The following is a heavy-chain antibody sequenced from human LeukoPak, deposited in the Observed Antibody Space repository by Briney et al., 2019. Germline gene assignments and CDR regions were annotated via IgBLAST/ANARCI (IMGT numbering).Heavy chain of an antibody. CDR1: GFTFSSYA. D-gene: IGHD3-3*01. CDR3: ARALYYDFWSGSPDDAFDI. Sequence: GGSLRLSCAASGFTFSSYAMSWVRQVPGKGLEWVSSIGGGNGDTYYPDSVKGRFTISRDNAKNSLYLQMNSLRAEDTALYHCARALYYDFWSGSPDDAFDIWGQGTMVTVSS. CDR2: IGGGNGDT. J-gene: IGHJ3*02. V-gene: IGHV3-23*01.